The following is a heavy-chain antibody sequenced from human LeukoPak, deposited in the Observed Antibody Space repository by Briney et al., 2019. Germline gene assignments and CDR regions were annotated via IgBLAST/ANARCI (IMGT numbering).Heavy chain of an antibody. CDR3: AKDREYYYDSSGYYFQH. Sequence: GGSLRLSWAPSGFTFSNYAMSWVRQAPGKGLEWVSAISETGGTIHYADSVRGRLIISRDNSKNTLYLQMNSLRAEDTAVYYCAKDREYYYDSSGYYFQHWGQGTLVTVSS. J-gene: IGHJ1*01. D-gene: IGHD3-22*01. V-gene: IGHV3-23*01. CDR2: ISETGGTI. CDR1: GFTFSNYA.